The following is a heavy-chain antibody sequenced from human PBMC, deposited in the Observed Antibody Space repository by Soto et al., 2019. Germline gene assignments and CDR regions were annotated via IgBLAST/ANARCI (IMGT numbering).Heavy chain of an antibody. V-gene: IGHV3-15*07. CDR3: TTVAGIVATIDYYYYYGMDV. CDR1: GFTFSNAW. J-gene: IGHJ6*02. Sequence: EVQLVESGGGLVKPVGSLRLSCAASGFTFSNAWMNWVRQAPGKGLEWVGRIKSKTDGGTTDYAAPVKGRFTISRDDSKNTLYLQMNSLKTEDTAVYYCTTVAGIVATIDYYYYYGMDVWGQGTTVTVSS. D-gene: IGHD5-12*01. CDR2: IKSKTDGGTT.